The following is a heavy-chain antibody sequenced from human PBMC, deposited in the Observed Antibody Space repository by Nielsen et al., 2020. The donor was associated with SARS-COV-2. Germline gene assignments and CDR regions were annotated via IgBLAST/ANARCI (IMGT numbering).Heavy chain of an antibody. CDR2: ISAYNGNT. J-gene: IGHJ5*02. D-gene: IGHD5-18*01. Sequence: ASVKVSCKPSGGTFSNYAISWVRQAPAQGLEWMGWISAYNGNTNYAQKLQGRVTMTTDTSTSTAYMELRSLRSDDTAVYYCAREYSYVDWFDHWGQGTLVTVSS. V-gene: IGHV1-18*01. CDR3: AREYSYVDWFDH. CDR1: GGTFSNYA.